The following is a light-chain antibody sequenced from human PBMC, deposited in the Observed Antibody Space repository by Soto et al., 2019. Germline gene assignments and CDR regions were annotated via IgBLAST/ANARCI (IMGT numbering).Light chain of an antibody. Sequence: DIQMTQSPSSLSASVGDRVTITCRTSQTISSYLNWYQQKPGKAPKLLIYAASSLQSGVPSRLSGSGSGTAFTLTISSLQPEDLAIYFCQQTYSTPRTFGQGTKVEIK. J-gene: IGKJ1*01. CDR3: QQTYSTPRT. V-gene: IGKV1-39*01. CDR2: AAS. CDR1: QTISSY.